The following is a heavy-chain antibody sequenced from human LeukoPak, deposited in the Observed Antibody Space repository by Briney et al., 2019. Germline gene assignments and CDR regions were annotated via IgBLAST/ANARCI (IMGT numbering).Heavy chain of an antibody. CDR2: TNPNSGGT. D-gene: IGHD3-22*01. J-gene: IGHJ4*02. V-gene: IGHV1-2*02. CDR1: GYTFTGYY. Sequence: GASVKVSCKASGYTFTGYYMHWVRQAPGQGLEWMGWTNPNSGGTNYAQKFQGRVTMTRDTSISTAYMELSRLRSDDTAVYYCAPNLYYDSSDYYQPGDWGQGTLVTVSS. CDR3: APNLYYDSSDYYQPGD.